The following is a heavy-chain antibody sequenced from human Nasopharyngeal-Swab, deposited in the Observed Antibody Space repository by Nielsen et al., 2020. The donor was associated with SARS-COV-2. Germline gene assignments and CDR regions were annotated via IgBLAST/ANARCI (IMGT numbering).Heavy chain of an antibody. CDR1: GFTFNNYN. CDR2: ISSSSSYI. Sequence: GESLKISCAASGFTFNNYNFNWVRQAPGKGLEWVSSISSSSSYIYYADSVKGRFTISRDNAKNSPYLKMNSLRAEDTAVYYCARDGLDYDFWSAYFMDVWGQGTTVTVSS. V-gene: IGHV3-21*01. J-gene: IGHJ6*02. D-gene: IGHD3-3*01. CDR3: ARDGLDYDFWSAYFMDV.